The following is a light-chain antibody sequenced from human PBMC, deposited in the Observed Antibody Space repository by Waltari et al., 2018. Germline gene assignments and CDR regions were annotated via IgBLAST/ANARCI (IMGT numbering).Light chain of an antibody. CDR2: EGS. CDR3: SRCAGSDNLRV. Sequence: QSALTQPPSASGSPGQSVTISCTGTSSDVGGYNYVSWYQQHPGKAPKLLISEGSKRRAGVPDVVSGSKSGNTASLTVSGRRAEDEAEYYCSRCAGSDNLRVFGGETKLTVL. V-gene: IGLV2-8*01. CDR1: SSDVGGYNY. J-gene: IGLJ3*02.